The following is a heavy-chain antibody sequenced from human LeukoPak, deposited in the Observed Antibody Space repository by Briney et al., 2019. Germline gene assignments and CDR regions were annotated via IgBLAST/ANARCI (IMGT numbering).Heavy chain of an antibody. D-gene: IGHD1-26*01. Sequence: ASVKVSCKASGYTLTSYGISWVRQAPGQGLEWMGWTNPNSGGTNYAQKFQGRVTMTRDTSISTAYMELSRLRSDDTAVYYCASHRSSGRKAYDEYWGQGTLVTVSS. J-gene: IGHJ4*02. V-gene: IGHV1-2*02. CDR2: TNPNSGGT. CDR3: ASHRSSGRKAYDEY. CDR1: GYTLTSYG.